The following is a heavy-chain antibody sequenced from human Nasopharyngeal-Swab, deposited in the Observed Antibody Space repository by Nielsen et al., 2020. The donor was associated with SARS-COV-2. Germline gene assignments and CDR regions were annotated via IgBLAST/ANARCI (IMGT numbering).Heavy chain of an antibody. Sequence: SVKVSCKASGGTFSSYAISWVRQAPGQGLEWMGGIIPIFGTANSAQKFQGRVTITADKSTSPAYMELSSLRSEDTAVYYCARDRIEITIFGVVYYGMDVWGQGTTVTVSS. J-gene: IGHJ6*02. CDR2: IIPIFGTA. CDR3: ARDRIEITIFGVVYYGMDV. V-gene: IGHV1-69*06. D-gene: IGHD3-3*01. CDR1: GGTFSSYA.